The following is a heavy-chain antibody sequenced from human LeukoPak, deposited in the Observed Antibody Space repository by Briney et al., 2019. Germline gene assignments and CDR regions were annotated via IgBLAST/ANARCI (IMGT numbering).Heavy chain of an antibody. CDR2: IYHSGST. Sequence: SETLSLTCTVSGYSISSGYYWGWIRQPPGKGLEWIGSIYHSGSTYYNPSLKSRVTISVDTSKNQFSLRLSSVTAADTAVYYCARRGIAVDGFDYWGQGTLVTVSS. V-gene: IGHV4-38-2*02. CDR3: ARRGIAVDGFDY. J-gene: IGHJ4*02. CDR1: GYSISSGYY. D-gene: IGHD6-19*01.